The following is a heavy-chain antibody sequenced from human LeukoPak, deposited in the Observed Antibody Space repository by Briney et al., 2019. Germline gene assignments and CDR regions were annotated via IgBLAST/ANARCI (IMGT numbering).Heavy chain of an antibody. D-gene: IGHD5-18*01. CDR2: IIPIFGTA. Sequence: SVKVSCKASGGTFSSYAISWVRQAPGQGLEWMGGIIPIFGTANYAQTFQGRVTITADKSTSTAYMELSSLRSEDTAVYYCTLKASESGYSYGHYYMDVWGKGTTVTVSS. J-gene: IGHJ6*03. CDR3: TLKASESGYSYGHYYMDV. V-gene: IGHV1-69*06. CDR1: GGTFSSYA.